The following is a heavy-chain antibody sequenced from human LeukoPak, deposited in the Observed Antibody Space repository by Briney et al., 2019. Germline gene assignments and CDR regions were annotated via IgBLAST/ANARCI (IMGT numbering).Heavy chain of an antibody. Sequence: SETLSLTCTVSGGSISGGGYYWSWIRQPPGKGLEWIGYIYHSGSTYYNPSLKSRVTISVDRSKNQFSLKLSSVTAADTAVYYCAREGFGVVSYYYYMDVWGKGTTVTVSS. CDR2: IYHSGST. V-gene: IGHV4-30-2*01. CDR1: GGSISGGGYY. D-gene: IGHD3-3*01. CDR3: AREGFGVVSYYYYMDV. J-gene: IGHJ6*03.